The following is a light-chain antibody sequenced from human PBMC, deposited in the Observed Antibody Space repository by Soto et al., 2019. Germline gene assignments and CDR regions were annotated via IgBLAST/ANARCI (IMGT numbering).Light chain of an antibody. J-gene: IGLJ1*01. CDR3: QSYDSSLSGYV. CDR2: ANT. CDR1: SSNIGPTYD. Sequence: QSALTHPPSVSWAPGHRVTISCTGSSSNIGPTYDVHWYQQLPGTAPKLLIYANTNRPSGVPDRFSGSKSGTSASLAITGLQAEDEADYYCQSYDSSLSGYVFGTGNKVXV. V-gene: IGLV1-40*01.